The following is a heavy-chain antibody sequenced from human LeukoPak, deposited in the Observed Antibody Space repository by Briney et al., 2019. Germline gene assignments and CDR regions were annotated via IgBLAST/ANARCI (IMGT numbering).Heavy chain of an antibody. CDR1: GGYITTYY. CDR3: ARATFYFYMDV. J-gene: IGHJ6*03. V-gene: IGHV4-59*07. CDR2: TYYGGNT. Sequence: SDTLSLTCTVAGGYITTYYWTWIRQTPGKGLEWIGYTYYGGNTNYNPSLNSRVTISVDTSKSQISLNLSSVTAADTATYYCARATFYFYMDVWGKGTTVIVSS.